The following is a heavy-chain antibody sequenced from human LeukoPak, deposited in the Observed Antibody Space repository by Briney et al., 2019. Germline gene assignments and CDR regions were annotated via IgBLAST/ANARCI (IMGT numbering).Heavy chain of an antibody. CDR2: IKEDGSWK. D-gene: IGHD6-19*01. CDR1: GFTFSSSW. J-gene: IGHJ4*02. CDR3: ARDRGWYHADS. Sequence: GGSLRLSCAASGFTFSSSWMGWARQGPGKGLEWVANIKEDGSWKHYAVSVQGRFTISRDNAKNSLYLQMNSLRAEDTAVYYCARDRGWYHADSWGQGTLVTVSS. V-gene: IGHV3-7*01.